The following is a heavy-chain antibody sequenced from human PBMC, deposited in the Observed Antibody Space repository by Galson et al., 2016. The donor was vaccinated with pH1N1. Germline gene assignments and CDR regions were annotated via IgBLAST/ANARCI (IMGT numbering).Heavy chain of an antibody. D-gene: IGHD3-3*01. J-gene: IGHJ6*02. CDR2: IYYSGNT. V-gene: IGHV4-59*01. Sequence: LTCSVSGGSISYYYWSWIRQPPGKGLEWIGYIYYSGNTIHNPSLKSRVTMSVDTSRNQFSLKLSSVTAADTAVYYCARVVGNDFWSGYSHYYYYGMGVWGQGTTVTASS. CDR3: ARVVGNDFWSGYSHYYYYGMGV. CDR1: GGSISYYY.